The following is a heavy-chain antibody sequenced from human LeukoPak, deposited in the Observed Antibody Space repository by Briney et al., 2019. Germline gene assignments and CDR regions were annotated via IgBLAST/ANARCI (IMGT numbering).Heavy chain of an antibody. Sequence: SETLSLTCTVSGYSISSGYYWGWIRKPPGKGLEWIGRIDTSGSTNYNPSLKSRVTISVDTSKNQFSLKLSSVTAADTAVYYCARVLHYYDSSGYYFRGSSYYYYMGVWGKGTTVTVSS. CDR1: GYSISSGYY. V-gene: IGHV4-38-2*02. CDR2: IDTSGST. J-gene: IGHJ6*03. D-gene: IGHD3-22*01. CDR3: ARVLHYYDSSGYYFRGSSYYYYMGV.